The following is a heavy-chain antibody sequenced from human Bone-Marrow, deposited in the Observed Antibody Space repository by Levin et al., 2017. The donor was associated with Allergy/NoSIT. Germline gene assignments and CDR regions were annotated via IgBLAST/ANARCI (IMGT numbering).Heavy chain of an antibody. CDR3: TRPRAARPRGYYYYGMDV. Sequence: GGSLRLSCAASGFTFSGSAMHWVRQASGKGLEWVGRIRSKANSYATAYAASVKGRFTISRDDSKNTAYLQMNSLKTEDTAVYYCTRPRAARPRGYYYYGMDVWGQGTTVTVSS. J-gene: IGHJ6*02. CDR1: GFTFSGSA. CDR2: IRSKANSYAT. D-gene: IGHD6-6*01. V-gene: IGHV3-73*01.